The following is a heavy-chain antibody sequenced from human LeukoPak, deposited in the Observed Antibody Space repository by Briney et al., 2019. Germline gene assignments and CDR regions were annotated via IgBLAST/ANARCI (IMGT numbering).Heavy chain of an antibody. V-gene: IGHV3-7*01. CDR2: IKQDGSEK. CDR1: GFTFSSYW. CDR3: ARGRYSGSYYYYYMDV. Sequence: PGRSLRLSCAASGFTFSSYWMSWVRQAPGKGLEWVANIKQDGSEKYYVDSVKGRFTISRDNAKNSLYLQMNSLRAEDTAVYYCARGRYSGSYYYYYMDVWGKGTTVTVSS. J-gene: IGHJ6*03. D-gene: IGHD1-26*01.